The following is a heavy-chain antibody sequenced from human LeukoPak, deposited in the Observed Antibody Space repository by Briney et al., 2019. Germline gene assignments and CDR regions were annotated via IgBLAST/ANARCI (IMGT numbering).Heavy chain of an antibody. Sequence: PGGSLRLSCAASGFTFRSYAMTWVRQAPGKGLEWVSAISGSGGSTYYADSVKGRFTISRDNSKNTLYLQMNSLRAEDTAVYYCAKLGAAGSPFHYFDYWGQGTLVTGSS. CDR1: GFTFRSYA. J-gene: IGHJ4*02. D-gene: IGHD6-13*01. V-gene: IGHV3-23*01. CDR3: AKLGAAGSPFHYFDY. CDR2: ISGSGGST.